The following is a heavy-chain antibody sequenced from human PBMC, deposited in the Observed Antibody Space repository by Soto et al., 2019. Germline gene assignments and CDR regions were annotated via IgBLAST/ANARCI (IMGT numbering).Heavy chain of an antibody. J-gene: IGHJ4*02. CDR1: GFTFSDAW. CDR3: TTDPGDYEDF. Sequence: EVQLVESGGGLVKPGESLRLSCATSGFTFSDAWMNWVRQAPGKGLEWVGLIKNKADGGTTDYAAPVRGRFTISRDDSKNTLFLQMNSLETEDSAVYYCTTDPGDYEDFWGRGTLVTVSS. D-gene: IGHD4-17*01. V-gene: IGHV3-15*01. CDR2: IKNKADGGTT.